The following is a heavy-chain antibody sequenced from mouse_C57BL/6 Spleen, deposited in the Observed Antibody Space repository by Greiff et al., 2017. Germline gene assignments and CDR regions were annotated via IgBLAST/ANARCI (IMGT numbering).Heavy chain of an antibody. CDR3: AHYGNWYFDV. Sequence: QVQLQQSGAELARPGASVKLSCKASGYTFTSYGISWVKQRPGQGLEWIGEIYPRSGNTYYNEKFKGKATLTADKSSSTAYMELSSLTSEDSAVYFCAHYGNWYFDVWGKGTTVTVSS. CDR2: IYPRSGNT. J-gene: IGHJ1*03. CDR1: GYTFTSYG. D-gene: IGHD1-1*02. V-gene: IGHV1-81*01.